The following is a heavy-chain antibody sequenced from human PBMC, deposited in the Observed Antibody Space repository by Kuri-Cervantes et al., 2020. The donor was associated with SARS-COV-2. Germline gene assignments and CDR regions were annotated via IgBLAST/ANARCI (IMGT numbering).Heavy chain of an antibody. V-gene: IGHV2-5*01. D-gene: IGHD3-3*01. CDR3: AHSSAYYDFWSGYENYFDY. CDR2: IYWNDDK. J-gene: IGHJ4*02. CDR1: GGSISSSSYY. Sequence: TLSLTCTVSGGSISSSSYYWGWIRQPPGKGLEWLALIYWNDDKRYSPSLKSRLTITKDTSKNQVVLTMTNMDPVDTATYYCAHSSAYYDFWSGYENYFDYWGQGTLVTVSS.